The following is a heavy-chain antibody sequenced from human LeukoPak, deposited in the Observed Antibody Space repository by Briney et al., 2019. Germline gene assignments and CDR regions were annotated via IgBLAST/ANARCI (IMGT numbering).Heavy chain of an antibody. CDR3: ARGKSGPDY. Sequence: GSLRLSCAVSGFTFSGFWMSWVRQAPGKGLEWVANIKEDGSEKYYVGSVKGRFTISRDNAKNSLYLQMNSLRVEDTAVYYCARGKSGPDYWGQGTLVTVSS. D-gene: IGHD6-25*01. CDR1: GFTFSGFW. V-gene: IGHV3-7*01. CDR2: IKEDGSEK. J-gene: IGHJ4*02.